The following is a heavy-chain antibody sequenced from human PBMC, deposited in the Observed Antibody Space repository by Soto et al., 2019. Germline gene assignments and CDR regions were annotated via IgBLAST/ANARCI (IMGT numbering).Heavy chain of an antibody. CDR2: ISGGGVNT. D-gene: IGHD3-22*01. J-gene: IGHJ3*01. Sequence: EVQLLESGGGLVQPGGSLRLSCVASGFTFSNYAMNWVRQAPGKGLEWISAISGGGVNTYYADSVKGRISVSRDNSKGTLYLHMDSLRSADKTVYYYAKDIAHNHNDRSDDPFHDWSQGTKVAVSS. CDR1: GFTFSNYA. V-gene: IGHV3-23*01. CDR3: AKDIAHNHNDRSDDPFHD.